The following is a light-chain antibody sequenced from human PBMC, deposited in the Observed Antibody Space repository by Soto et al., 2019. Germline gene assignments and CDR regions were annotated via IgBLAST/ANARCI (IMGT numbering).Light chain of an antibody. J-gene: IGLJ1*01. Sequence: QSALTQPPSASGSPGQSVTISCTGTSSDVGGYNYVSWYQQHPGKVPKLMIYEVSKRPSGVPDRFSGSKSGNTASLTVSGLQAEDEADYYCSSYAGRNNFYVFGTGTKLTV. CDR3: SSYAGRNNFYV. CDR1: SSDVGGYNY. CDR2: EVS. V-gene: IGLV2-8*01.